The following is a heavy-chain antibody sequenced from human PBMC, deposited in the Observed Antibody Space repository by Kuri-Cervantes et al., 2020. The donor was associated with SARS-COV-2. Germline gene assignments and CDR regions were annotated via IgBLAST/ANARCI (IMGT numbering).Heavy chain of an antibody. CDR3: ARDNYETGGTDP. V-gene: IGHV4-34*09. J-gene: IGHJ5*02. D-gene: IGHD7-27*01. Sequence: LRLSCAVYGGSFSGYYWSWIRQPLGKGLEWIGYIHHSGSTFYSPSLRSRLTLSLDISKNQFSLKLTSVSAADTAVYYCARDNYETGGTDPWGQGSLVTVSS. CDR2: IHHSGST. CDR1: GGSFSGYY.